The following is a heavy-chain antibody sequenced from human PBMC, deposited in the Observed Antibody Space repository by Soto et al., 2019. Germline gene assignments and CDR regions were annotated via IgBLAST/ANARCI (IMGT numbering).Heavy chain of an antibody. J-gene: IGHJ3*02. Sequence: PGGSLRLSCATSGFAFRDYYMSWVRLAPGKGLEWLSYITSSGTMYYADSVKGRFTISRDNTNNSPCLQMNSLRAEDTAVYYCARNWASYSFDIWGQGTMVTVSS. D-gene: IGHD3-10*01. CDR1: GFAFRDYY. CDR2: ITSSGTM. CDR3: ARNWASYSFDI. V-gene: IGHV3-11*01.